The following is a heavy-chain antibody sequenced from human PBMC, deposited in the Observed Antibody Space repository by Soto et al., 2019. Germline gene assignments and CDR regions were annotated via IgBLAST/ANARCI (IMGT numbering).Heavy chain of an antibody. D-gene: IGHD1-26*01. Sequence: GGSPRLSCAASGFTFSNYAISWVRQSPGKGLEWVSSISGSGGSTYYADSVKGRFTISRDNSKNTLYLQMNSLRAEDTAVYYCATYSGNYERYGVYYGMDVWGQGTTVTVSS. J-gene: IGHJ6*02. CDR3: ATYSGNYERYGVYYGMDV. V-gene: IGHV3-23*01. CDR2: ISGSGGST. CDR1: GFTFSNYA.